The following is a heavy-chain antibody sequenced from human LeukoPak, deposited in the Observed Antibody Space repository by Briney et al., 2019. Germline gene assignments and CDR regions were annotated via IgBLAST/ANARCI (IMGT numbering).Heavy chain of an antibody. Sequence: SETLSLTCAVYGGSFSGYYWSWIRQPPGKGLEWIGEINHSGGTNYNPSLKSRVTISVDTSKNQFSLKLSSVTAADTAVYYCARSTWNFDYWGQGTLVTVSS. CDR2: INHSGGT. CDR3: ARSTWNFDY. D-gene: IGHD2-2*01. V-gene: IGHV4-34*01. CDR1: GGSFSGYY. J-gene: IGHJ4*02.